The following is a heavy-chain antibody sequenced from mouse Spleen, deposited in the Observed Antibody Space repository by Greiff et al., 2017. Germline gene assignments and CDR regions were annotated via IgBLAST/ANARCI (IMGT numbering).Heavy chain of an antibody. CDR1: GYTFTDYN. Sequence: EVQLKESGPELVKPGASVKMSCKASGYTFTDYNMHWVKQSHGKSLEWIGYINPNNGGTSYNQKFKGKATLTVNKSSSTAYMELRSLTSEDSAVYYCARRCWDGSWFAYWGQGTLVTVSA. J-gene: IGHJ3*01. V-gene: IGHV1-22*01. CDR2: INPNNGGT. D-gene: IGHD4-1*01. CDR3: ARRCWDGSWFAY.